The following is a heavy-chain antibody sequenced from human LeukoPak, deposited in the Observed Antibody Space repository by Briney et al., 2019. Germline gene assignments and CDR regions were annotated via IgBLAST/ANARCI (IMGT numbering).Heavy chain of an antibody. CDR1: GGSISSYY. CDR3: ARDQSRGIAAASNNWFDP. CDR2: IYYSGST. Sequence: SETLSLTCTVSGGSISSYYWSWIRQPPGKRLEWIGYIYYSGSTNYNPSLKSRVTISVDTSKNQFSLKLSSVTAADTAVYYCARDQSRGIAAASNNWFDPWGQGTLVTVSS. J-gene: IGHJ5*02. D-gene: IGHD6-13*01. V-gene: IGHV4-59*01.